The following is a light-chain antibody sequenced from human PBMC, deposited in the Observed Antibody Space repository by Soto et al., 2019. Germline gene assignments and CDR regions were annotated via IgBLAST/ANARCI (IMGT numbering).Light chain of an antibody. CDR2: EVF. V-gene: IGLV2-8*01. Sequence: QSALTQPPSASGSPGQSVSISCTGTSSDLGGYNYVSWYQQHPGKAPKLVIYEVFKRPSGVPDRFSGSKSSNTASLTVSGLQTEDEAYYYCSSNAGPNNLRVFGGATKLTVL. J-gene: IGLJ3*02. CDR1: SSDLGGYNY. CDR3: SSNAGPNNLRV.